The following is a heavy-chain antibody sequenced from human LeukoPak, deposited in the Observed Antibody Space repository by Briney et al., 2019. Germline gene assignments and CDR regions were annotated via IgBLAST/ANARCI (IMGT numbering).Heavy chain of an antibody. D-gene: IGHD4-11*01. J-gene: IGHJ5*02. CDR1: GGSFSGYY. Sequence: SETLSLTCAVYGGSFSGYYWSWIRQPPGKGLGWIGEINHSGSTNYNPSLKSRVTISVDTSKNQFSLKLSSVTAADTAVYYCAREPLTVPDHNWFDPWGQGTLVTVSS. CDR2: INHSGST. V-gene: IGHV4-34*01. CDR3: AREPLTVPDHNWFDP.